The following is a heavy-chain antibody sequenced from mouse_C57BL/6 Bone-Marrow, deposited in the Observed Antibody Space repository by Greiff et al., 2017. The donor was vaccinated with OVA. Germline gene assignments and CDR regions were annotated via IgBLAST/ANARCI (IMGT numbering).Heavy chain of an antibody. V-gene: IGHV1-53*01. CDR1: GYTFTSYW. D-gene: IGHD1-1*01. CDR3: ARSGVTTVVAPPWFAY. Sequence: VQLQQSGTELVKPGASVKLSCKASGYTFTSYWMHWVKQRPGQGLEWIGNINPSNGGTNYNEKFKSKATLTVDKSSSTAYMQLSSLTSEDSAVYYCARSGVTTVVAPPWFAYWGQGTLVTVSA. J-gene: IGHJ3*01. CDR2: INPSNGGT.